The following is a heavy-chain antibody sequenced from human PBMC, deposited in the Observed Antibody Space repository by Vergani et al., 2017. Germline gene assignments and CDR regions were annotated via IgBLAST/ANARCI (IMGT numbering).Heavy chain of an antibody. CDR3: AKGVATEG. CDR1: GFTFSSYA. J-gene: IGHJ4*02. Sequence: EVQLSESGGGLVQPGGSLRLSCAASGFTFSSYAMTWVRQAPGMGLEWVSGISANSINTYYADSVKGRFTISRDNPKNTVNLQMSSLRAEDSAVYYCAKGVATEGWGQGTLVTVSS. D-gene: IGHD2-15*01. V-gene: IGHV3-23*01. CDR2: ISANSINT.